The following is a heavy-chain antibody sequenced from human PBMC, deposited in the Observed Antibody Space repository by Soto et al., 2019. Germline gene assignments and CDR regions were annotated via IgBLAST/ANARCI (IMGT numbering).Heavy chain of an antibody. CDR1: GFTFINYA. CDR2: ISGGGDAT. CDR3: ARKVVVTTSRPDYWYFDR. Sequence: EVQLLESGGDSVQPGGSVRLSCAGSGFTFINYAMNWVRQAPGKGLEWVSTISGGGDATFFADSVRGRFTFSRDNSKNTVTLQMNSLGVDDTAVYYCARKVVVTTSRPDYWYFDRWGRGTLVTVSS. V-gene: IGHV3-23*01. D-gene: IGHD2-21*01. J-gene: IGHJ2*01.